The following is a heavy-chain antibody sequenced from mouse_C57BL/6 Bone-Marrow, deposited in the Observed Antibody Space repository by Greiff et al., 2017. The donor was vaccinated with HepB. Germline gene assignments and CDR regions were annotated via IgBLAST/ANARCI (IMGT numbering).Heavy chain of an antibody. Sequence: VQLQQSGAELVRPGASVKLSCTASGFNIKDDYMHWVKQRPEQGLEWIGWIDPENGDTEYASKFQGKATITADTSSNTAYLQLSSLTSEDTAVYYCARPGYDYAGFAYWGQGTLVTVSA. CDR1: GFNIKDDY. CDR3: ARPGYDYAGFAY. V-gene: IGHV14-4*01. J-gene: IGHJ3*01. CDR2: IDPENGDT. D-gene: IGHD2-4*01.